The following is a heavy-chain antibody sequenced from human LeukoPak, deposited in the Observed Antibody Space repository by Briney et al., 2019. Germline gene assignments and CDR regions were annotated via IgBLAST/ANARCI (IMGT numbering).Heavy chain of an antibody. Sequence: GGSLRLSCAASGFTLSNYAVHWVRQPAGEGLEWVSALGTAGDTFYPGSVKGRFTISRDNAKKSLFLQMNSLRAEDTAVYYCARQNTPHGNFDYWGQGTLVTVSS. V-gene: IGHV3-13*01. CDR2: LGTAGDT. CDR3: ARQNTPHGNFDY. CDR1: GFTLSNYA. J-gene: IGHJ4*02. D-gene: IGHD5-24*01.